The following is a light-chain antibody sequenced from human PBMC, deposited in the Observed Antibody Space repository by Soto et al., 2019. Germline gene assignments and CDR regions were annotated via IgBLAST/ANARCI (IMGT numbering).Light chain of an antibody. CDR3: QQYENWPYT. Sequence: ERVMTQSPATVSLSPGERATLSCRASPGVSNTLAWYQQRPGQAPRLLIYGASIRAPGIPARFSGGGSGTEFTLTITSLQSEDFAVYYCQQYENWPYTFGQGTRLEIK. V-gene: IGKV3-15*01. J-gene: IGKJ5*01. CDR2: GAS. CDR1: PGVSNT.